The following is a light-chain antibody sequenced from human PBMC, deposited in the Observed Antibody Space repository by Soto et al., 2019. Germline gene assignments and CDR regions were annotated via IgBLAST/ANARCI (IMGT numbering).Light chain of an antibody. CDR3: QQYATSPST. CDR1: QSVRSGY. J-gene: IGKJ2*01. V-gene: IGKV3-20*01. Sequence: DIVLHQSPGTLSLSPWESATLSCRASQSVRSGYLAWYQQKPGQAPRLLIYGASSRASGIRDSFSGSGSGTDFTLTISRLEPEDFAVYYCQQYATSPSTFGQGTKVDI. CDR2: GAS.